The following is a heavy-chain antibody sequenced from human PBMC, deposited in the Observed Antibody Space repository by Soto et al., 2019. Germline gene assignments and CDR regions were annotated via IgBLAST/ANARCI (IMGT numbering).Heavy chain of an antibody. CDR2: ISAYNGNT. V-gene: IGHV1-18*04. J-gene: IGHJ6*02. CDR1: GYTFTNYG. Sequence: ASVKVSCKASGYTFTNYGISWVRQAPGQGLEWMGWISAYNGNTNYAQKLQGRVTMTTDTSTSTAYMELRSLRSDDTAVYYCARDLVGSVHYYYGMDVWGQGTTVTVS. CDR3: ARDLVGSVHYYYGMDV.